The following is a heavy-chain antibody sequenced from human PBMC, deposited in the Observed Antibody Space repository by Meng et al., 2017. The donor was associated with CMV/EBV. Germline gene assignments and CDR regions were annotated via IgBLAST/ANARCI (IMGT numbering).Heavy chain of an antibody. CDR1: GFTFSSYS. CDR3: ARDLELRPWFDP. J-gene: IGHJ5*02. Sequence: GESLKISCAASGFTFSSYSMNWVRQAPGKGLEWVSSISSSSSYIYYADSVKGRFTISRDNAKNSLYLQMNSLRAEDTAVYYCARDLELRPWFDPWGQGTLVT. V-gene: IGHV3-21*01. CDR2: ISSSSSYI. D-gene: IGHD1-7*01.